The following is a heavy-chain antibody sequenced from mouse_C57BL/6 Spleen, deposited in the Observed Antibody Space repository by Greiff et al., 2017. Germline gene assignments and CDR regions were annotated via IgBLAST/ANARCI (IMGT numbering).Heavy chain of an antibody. CDR3: ARGDGHSLYSMDY. Sequence: QVHVKQPGAELVRPGSSVKLSCKASGYTFTNYWMDWVKPRPGHGLEWLGNIYPSDREPPSNQKFKDKATLTVDKSSSTAYMQLSSLTSEDSAVYYCARGDGHSLYSMDYWGQGTSVTVSS. CDR2: IYPSDREP. CDR1: GYTFTNYW. D-gene: IGHD2-3*01. V-gene: IGHV1-61*01. J-gene: IGHJ4*01.